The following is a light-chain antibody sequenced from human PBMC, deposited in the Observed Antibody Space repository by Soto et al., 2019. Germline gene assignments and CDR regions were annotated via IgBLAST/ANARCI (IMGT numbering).Light chain of an antibody. Sequence: QSALTQPASVSASPGQSITIPCTGTSSDVGSYNYVSWYQQHPGKAPKLMIYEVTKRPSGVPDRFSGSKSGNTASLTVSGLQAEDAADYYCNSYAGSNNVVFGGGTKVTVL. CDR3: NSYAGSNNVV. J-gene: IGLJ2*01. CDR1: SSDVGSYNY. CDR2: EVT. V-gene: IGLV2-8*01.